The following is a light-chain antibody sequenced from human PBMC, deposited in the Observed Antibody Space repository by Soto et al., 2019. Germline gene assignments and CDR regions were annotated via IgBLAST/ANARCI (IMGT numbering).Light chain of an antibody. J-gene: IGKJ4*01. CDR3: QQRSNWPLT. CDR2: DAS. V-gene: IGKV3-11*02. CDR1: QSIGSY. Sequence: EIVLTQSPATLSLSPWERATLSCRASQSIGSYLAWYQQKPGQAPRLLIYDASNRATGIPARFSGSGSGRDFTLTINSLEPEDFAVYYCQQRSNWPLTFGGGTKVDIK.